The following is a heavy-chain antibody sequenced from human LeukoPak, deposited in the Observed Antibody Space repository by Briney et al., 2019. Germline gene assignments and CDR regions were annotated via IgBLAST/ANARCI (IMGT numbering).Heavy chain of an antibody. Sequence: SSETLSLTCTVSGDSVSNYYWSWIRKPPGKRLEWIGCIYYSESATYNPSLKSRVTISLDTSKNQFFLKLSSVTAADTAVYYCARKRSFDLWGQGTLVTVSS. CDR1: GDSVSNYY. D-gene: IGHD3-9*01. CDR2: IYYSESA. J-gene: IGHJ4*02. CDR3: ARKRSFDL. V-gene: IGHV4-59*02.